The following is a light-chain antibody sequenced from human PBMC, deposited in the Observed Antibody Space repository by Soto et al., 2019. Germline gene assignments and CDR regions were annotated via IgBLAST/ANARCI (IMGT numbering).Light chain of an antibody. J-gene: IGLJ2*01. CDR1: SSDVGTHGY. CDR2: DVT. Sequence: QSALTQPPSASGSPGQSVTISCTGTSSDVGTHGYVSWYQQHAGKAPKLVIYDVTKRPSGVPDRFSGSKSGTSASLAICGLQSEDEADYYCAPWGDSLNGVVFDGGTKVTVL. CDR3: APWGDSLNGVV. V-gene: IGLV2-8*01.